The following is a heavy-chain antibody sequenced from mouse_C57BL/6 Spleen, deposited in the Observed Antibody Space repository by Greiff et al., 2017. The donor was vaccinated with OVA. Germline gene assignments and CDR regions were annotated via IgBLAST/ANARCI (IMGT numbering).Heavy chain of an antibody. J-gene: IGHJ2*01. CDR1: GYTFTDYE. CDR2: IDPETGGT. V-gene: IGHV1-15*01. CDR3: TRVTTVPHFDY. Sequence: VQLVESGAELVRPGASVTLSCKASGYTFTDYEMHWVKQTPVHGLEWIGAIDPETGGTAYNQKFKGKAILTADKSSSTAYMELRSLTSEDSAVYYCTRVTTVPHFDYWGQGTTLTVSS. D-gene: IGHD1-1*01.